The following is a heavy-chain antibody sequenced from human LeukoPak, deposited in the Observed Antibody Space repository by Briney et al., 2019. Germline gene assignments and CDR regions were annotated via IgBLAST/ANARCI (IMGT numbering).Heavy chain of an antibody. CDR1: GGSFSAYY. CDR3: ARASYSYDINGWVPFDY. D-gene: IGHD3-22*01. Sequence: SETLSLTCAVYGGSFSAYYWSWIRQPPGKGLEWIGNIFYSGSTYYGPSLKSRLTISLDTSRNQFSLKLNSVTAADTAVYYCARASYSYDINGWVPFDYWGQGTLVTVSS. J-gene: IGHJ4*02. V-gene: IGHV4-34*12. CDR2: IFYSGST.